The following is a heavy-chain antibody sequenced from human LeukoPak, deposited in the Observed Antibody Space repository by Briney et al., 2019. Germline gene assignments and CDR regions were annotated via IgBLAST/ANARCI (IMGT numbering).Heavy chain of an antibody. CDR2: INPSGGST. J-gene: IGHJ3*02. V-gene: IGHV1-46*01. CDR1: GYTFTSYG. CDR3: ARVVVVAATGAFDI. Sequence: ASVKVSCKASGYTFTSYGISWVRQAPGQGLEWMGIINPSGGSTSYAQKFQGRVTMTRDTSTSTVYMELSSLRSEDTAVYYCARVVVVAATGAFDIWGQGTMVTVSS. D-gene: IGHD2-15*01.